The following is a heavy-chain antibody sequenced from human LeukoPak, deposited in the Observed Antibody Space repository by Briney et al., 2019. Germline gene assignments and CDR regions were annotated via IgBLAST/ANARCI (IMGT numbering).Heavy chain of an antibody. CDR2: ISSSGSTI. J-gene: IGHJ4*02. V-gene: IGHV3-48*03. CDR1: GFTFSSYE. CDR3: SRGERWLRSYKFDY. D-gene: IGHD5-24*01. Sequence: GGSLRLSCAASGFTFSSYEMNWVRQAPGKGLEWVSYISSSGSTIYYADSVKGRFTISRDNAKNSLYLQMDNLRAEDTAVYYCSRGERWLRSYKFDYWGQGTLVTVSS.